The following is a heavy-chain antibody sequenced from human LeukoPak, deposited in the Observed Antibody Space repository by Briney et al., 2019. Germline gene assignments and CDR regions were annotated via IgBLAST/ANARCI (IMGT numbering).Heavy chain of an antibody. Sequence: PGGSLRLSCAASGFTVSSNYMSWVRQAPGKGLEWVSDIYSGGSTYYADSVKGRFTISRDNSKNTLYLQMNSLRAEDTAVYYCARVGRQQLVLSYYYYMDVWGKGTTVTVSS. CDR1: GFTVSSNY. CDR2: IYSGGST. D-gene: IGHD6-13*01. CDR3: ARVGRQQLVLSYYYYMDV. V-gene: IGHV3-66*01. J-gene: IGHJ6*03.